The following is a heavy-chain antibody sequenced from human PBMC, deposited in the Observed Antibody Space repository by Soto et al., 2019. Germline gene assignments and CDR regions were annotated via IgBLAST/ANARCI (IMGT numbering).Heavy chain of an antibody. CDR1: GFTFSSYS. V-gene: IGHV3-21*01. CDR3: LRDLPNMPWEDL. J-gene: IGHJ5*02. Sequence: EMQLVESGGGLVKPGGSLRLSCAASGFTFSSYSMNWVRQVPGKGLDWVSSISSSSTYIYYADSVKGRFTISRDNAKNSLYLQMNSLRAEDTSLYYCLRDLPNMPWEDLWGQGTLVTVS. CDR2: ISSSSTYI. D-gene: IGHD1-26*01.